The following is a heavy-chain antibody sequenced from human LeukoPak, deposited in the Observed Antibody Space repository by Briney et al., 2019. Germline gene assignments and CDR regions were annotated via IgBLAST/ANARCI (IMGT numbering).Heavy chain of an antibody. J-gene: IGHJ4*02. V-gene: IGHV3-30*01. CDR1: GFTFSSYA. CDR3: ASLEGGYQYYFDY. Sequence: PGRSLRLSSVASGFTFSSYAMHWVRQAPGKGLEWVAVISYDGSNKYYADSVKGRFTISRDNSKNTLYLQMNSLRAEDTAVYYCASLEGGYQYYFDYWGQGTLVTVSS. D-gene: IGHD3-22*01. CDR2: ISYDGSNK.